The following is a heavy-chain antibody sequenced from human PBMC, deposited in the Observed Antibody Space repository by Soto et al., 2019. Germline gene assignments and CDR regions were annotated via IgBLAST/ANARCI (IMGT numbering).Heavy chain of an antibody. Sequence: EVQLLESGGALVQPGGSLRLSCAASGFTFRNYAMSWVRQAPGKGLEWVSRIRGNGCDITYADSVKGRCTISRHNSKNKLHLQMTSLRAEDKSVYYCAKRGDIVEVARTFVGYGMDVWGQGTTVTVSS. J-gene: IGHJ6*02. D-gene: IGHD2-2*01. CDR2: IRGNGCDI. CDR1: GFTFRNYA. V-gene: IGHV3-23*01. CDR3: AKRGDIVEVARTFVGYGMDV.